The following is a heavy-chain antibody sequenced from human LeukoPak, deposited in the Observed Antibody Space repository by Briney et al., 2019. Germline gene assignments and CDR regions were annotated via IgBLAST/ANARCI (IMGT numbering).Heavy chain of an antibody. CDR1: GGSISSSSYY. CDR3: ARLPPRDTYGYSLTPN. J-gene: IGHJ4*02. Sequence: SETLSLTCTVSGGSISSSSYYWGWIRQPPGKGLEWIGSIYYSGSTYYNPSLKSRVTISVDTSKNQFSLKLSSVTAADTAVYYCARLPPRDTYGYSLTPNWGQGTLVTVSS. V-gene: IGHV4-39*01. CDR2: IYYSGST. D-gene: IGHD5-18*01.